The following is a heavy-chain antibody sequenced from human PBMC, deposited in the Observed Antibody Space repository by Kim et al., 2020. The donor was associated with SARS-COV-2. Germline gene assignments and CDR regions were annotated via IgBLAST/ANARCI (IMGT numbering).Heavy chain of an antibody. D-gene: IGHD3-3*01. Sequence: SETLSLTCTVSGGSISSGGYYWSWIRQHPGKGLEWIGYIYYSGSTYYNPSLKSRVTISVDTSKNQFSLKLSSVTAADTAVYYCARAQAIFGVVTQFDYWGQGTLVTVSA. CDR3: ARAQAIFGVVTQFDY. V-gene: IGHV4-31*03. CDR1: GGSISSGGYY. CDR2: IYYSGST. J-gene: IGHJ4*02.